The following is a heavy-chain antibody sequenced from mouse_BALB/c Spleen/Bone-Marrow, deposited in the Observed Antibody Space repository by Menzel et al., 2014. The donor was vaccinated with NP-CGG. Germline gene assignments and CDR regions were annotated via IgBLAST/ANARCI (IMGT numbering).Heavy chain of an antibody. CDR1: GFTFTDYY. V-gene: IGHV7-3*02. CDR3: AREIINDYHWYFDV. J-gene: IGHJ1*01. D-gene: IGHD2-4*01. CDR2: IRNKANGYTT. Sequence: EVQGVEPGGGLVQPGGSLRLSCATSGFTFTDYYMSWVRQPPGKALEWLGFIRNKANGYTTEYSASVKGRFTISRDNSQSILYLQMNTLRAEDSATYYCAREIINDYHWYFDVWGAGTTVTVSS.